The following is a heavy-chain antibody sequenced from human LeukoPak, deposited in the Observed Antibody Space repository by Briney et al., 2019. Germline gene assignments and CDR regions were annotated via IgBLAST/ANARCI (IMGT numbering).Heavy chain of an antibody. CDR2: IYYSGST. CDR1: GGSISSYY. Sequence: KTSETLSLTCTVSGGSISSYYWSWIRQPPGQGLEGSGYIYYSGSTNYNPFLSSRVTISVDTSKKQFSLKLSPVTAADTAVYYCAKDLAVAGTGAFDIWGQGTMVTVSS. J-gene: IGHJ3*02. V-gene: IGHV4-59*01. D-gene: IGHD6-19*01. CDR3: AKDLAVAGTGAFDI.